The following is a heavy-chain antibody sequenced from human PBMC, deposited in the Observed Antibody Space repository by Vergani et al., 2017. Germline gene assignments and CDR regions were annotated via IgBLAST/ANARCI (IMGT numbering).Heavy chain of an antibody. J-gene: IGHJ6*03. V-gene: IGHV3-30*03. Sequence: QVQLVESGGGEVQPGRSLRLSCSAAGFPFSDYGVHWVRQAPGKGLVWVSVISYDGNKKNYADSVKGRFTISRDNSKNTLYLEMNALRAEDTAGYYCARDFLTRVTTLDYYYMGVWGKGTTVTVSS. CDR1: GFPFSDYG. D-gene: IGHD1-1*01. CDR3: ARDFLTRVTTLDYYYMGV. CDR2: ISYDGNKK.